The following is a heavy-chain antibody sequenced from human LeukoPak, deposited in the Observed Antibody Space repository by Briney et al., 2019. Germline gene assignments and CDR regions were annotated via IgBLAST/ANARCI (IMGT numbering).Heavy chain of an antibody. CDR1: GFTFDDYA. V-gene: IGHV3-9*01. J-gene: IGHJ4*02. D-gene: IGHD3-10*01. Sequence: GGSLRLSCAASGFTFDDYAMHWVRQAPGKGLEWVSGISWNSGSIGYADSVKGRFTISRVNAKNSLYLQMNSLRAEDTALYYCAKDNAGHYGPFDYWGQGTLVTVSS. CDR3: AKDNAGHYGPFDY. CDR2: ISWNSGSI.